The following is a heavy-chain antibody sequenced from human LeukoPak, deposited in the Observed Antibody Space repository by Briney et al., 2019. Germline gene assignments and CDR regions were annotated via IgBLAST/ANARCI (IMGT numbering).Heavy chain of an antibody. Sequence: GGSLRLSCAASGFTFSSYWMHWVRQAPGKGLVWVSRINSDGSSTIYADSVKGRFTISTDNAKSTLYLQMNSLRAEDTAVYYCARGVYYYDSSNCGYWGQGTLVTVSS. CDR2: INSDGSST. CDR1: GFTFSSYW. CDR3: ARGVYYYDSSNCGY. J-gene: IGHJ4*02. V-gene: IGHV3-74*01. D-gene: IGHD3-22*01.